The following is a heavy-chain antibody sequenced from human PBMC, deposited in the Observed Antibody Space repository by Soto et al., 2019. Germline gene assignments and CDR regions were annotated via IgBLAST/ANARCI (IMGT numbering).Heavy chain of an antibody. D-gene: IGHD5-18*01. Sequence: EVQVLESGGGLVQPGGSLRLSCAASGFTFSSYAMSWVRQAPGKGLEWVSAISGSGGSTYYADSVKGRFTISRDNSKNTLYLQVNSLSAEDTAGYFCAKAIRAYSYGWEAFDIWGQGTMVTVSS. J-gene: IGHJ3*02. CDR2: ISGSGGST. CDR3: AKAIRAYSYGWEAFDI. V-gene: IGHV3-23*01. CDR1: GFTFSSYA.